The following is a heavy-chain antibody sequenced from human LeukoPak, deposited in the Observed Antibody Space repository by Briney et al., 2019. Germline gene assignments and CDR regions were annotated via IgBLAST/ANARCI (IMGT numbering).Heavy chain of an antibody. CDR3: AREYGSGSYYIEGSTAAGYNWFDP. D-gene: IGHD3-10*01. CDR2: INPNRGGT. Sequence: ASVKVSCKASGYTFTGYYMHWVRQAPGQGLEWIGWINPNRGGTNYAQKFQGRVTMTRDTSISTAYMELSRLRSDDTAVYYCAREYGSGSYYIEGSTAAGYNWFDPWGQGTLVTVSS. J-gene: IGHJ5*02. V-gene: IGHV1-2*02. CDR1: GYTFTGYY.